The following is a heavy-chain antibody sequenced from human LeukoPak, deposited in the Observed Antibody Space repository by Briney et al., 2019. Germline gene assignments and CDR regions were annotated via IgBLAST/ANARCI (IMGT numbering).Heavy chain of an antibody. CDR1: GFTFSSYW. Sequence: GGSLRLSCAASGFTFSSYWMSWVRQAPGKGLEWVANIKQDGSEKYYVDSVKGRFTISRDNAKNSLYLQMNSLRAEDTAVYYCVREPQRGATTNRLDPWGQGTLVTVYS. V-gene: IGHV3-7*01. D-gene: IGHD1-26*01. CDR3: VREPQRGATTNRLDP. CDR2: IKQDGSEK. J-gene: IGHJ5*02.